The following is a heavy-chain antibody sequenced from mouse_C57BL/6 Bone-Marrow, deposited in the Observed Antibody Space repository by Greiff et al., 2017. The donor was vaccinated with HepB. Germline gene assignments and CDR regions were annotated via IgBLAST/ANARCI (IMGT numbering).Heavy chain of an antibody. Sequence: QVHVKQSGAELVKPGASVKLSCKASGYTFTSYWMQWVKQRPGQGLEWIGEIDPSDSYTNYNQKFKGKATLTVDTSSSTAYMQLSSLTSEDSAVYYCARGYGPPFAYWGQGTLVTVSA. D-gene: IGHD1-1*01. CDR3: ARGYGPPFAY. CDR2: IDPSDSYT. V-gene: IGHV1-50*01. CDR1: GYTFTSYW. J-gene: IGHJ3*01.